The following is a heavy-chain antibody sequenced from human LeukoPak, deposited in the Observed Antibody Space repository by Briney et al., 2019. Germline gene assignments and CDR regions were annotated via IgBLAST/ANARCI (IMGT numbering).Heavy chain of an antibody. CDR3: ARGYYGVYYYMDV. Sequence: SETLSLTCAVYGGSFSGYYWSWIRQPPGKGLEWIGEINHSGSTNYNPSLKSRVTISVDTSKNQFSLKLSSVTAADTAVYYRARGYYGVYYYMDVWGKGTTVTVSS. J-gene: IGHJ6*03. CDR2: INHSGST. D-gene: IGHD3-10*01. CDR1: GGSFSGYY. V-gene: IGHV4-34*01.